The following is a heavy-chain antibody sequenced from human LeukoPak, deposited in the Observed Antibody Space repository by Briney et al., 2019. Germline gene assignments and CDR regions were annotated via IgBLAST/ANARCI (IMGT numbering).Heavy chain of an antibody. V-gene: IGHV3-23*01. CDR3: AKDRWVGAAAYFDY. CDR2: ISGRGAET. J-gene: IGHJ4*02. D-gene: IGHD6-13*01. CDR1: GFNFGIFS. Sequence: GGSLRLSCAASGFNFGIFSMSWVRQAPGKGLEWVSTISGRGAETFYADSVKGRFTISRDNSENTVYLQMNSLRAEDSAVYFCAKDRWVGAAAYFDYWGQGNLVTVSS.